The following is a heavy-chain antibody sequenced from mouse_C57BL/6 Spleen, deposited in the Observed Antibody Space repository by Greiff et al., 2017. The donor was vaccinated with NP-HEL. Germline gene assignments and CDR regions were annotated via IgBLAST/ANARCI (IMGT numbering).Heavy chain of an antibody. CDR2: ISNGGGST. Sequence: EVQVVESGGGLVQPGGSLKLSCAASGFTFSDYYMYWVRQTPEKRLEWVAYISNGGGSTYYPDTVKGRFTISRDNAKNTLYLQMSRLKSEDTAMYYCARAGYGSFYYAMDYWGQGTSVTVSS. CDR1: GFTFSDYY. J-gene: IGHJ4*01. D-gene: IGHD1-1*01. V-gene: IGHV5-12*01. CDR3: ARAGYGSFYYAMDY.